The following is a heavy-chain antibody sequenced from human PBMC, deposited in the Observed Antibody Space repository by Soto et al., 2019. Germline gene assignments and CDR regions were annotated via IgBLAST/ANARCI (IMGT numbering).Heavy chain of an antibody. CDR1: GFSFSSYA. D-gene: IGHD5-12*01. CDR2: ISARGGSS. V-gene: IGHV3-23*01. CDR3: AKGSIEYSASVDN. J-gene: IGHJ4*02. Sequence: VQLLESGGCLVQPGGSLRLSCAASGFSFSSYAMVWVRQAPGKGLEWVSVISARGGSSYFADSVKGRFTISRDNSKNVLSLEMNSLRADDTAIYFCAKGSIEYSASVDNWGQGTLVLVSS.